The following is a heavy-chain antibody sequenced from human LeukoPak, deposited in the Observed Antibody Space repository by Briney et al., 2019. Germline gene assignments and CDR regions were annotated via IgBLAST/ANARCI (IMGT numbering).Heavy chain of an antibody. CDR1: GGTFSSYA. CDR3: ARPQSSGPYLWGNWFDS. D-gene: IGHD6-19*01. CDR2: IIPIFGTA. Sequence: SVKVSCKASGGTFSSYAISWVRQAPGQGLEWMGGIIPIFGTANYAQKFQGRVTITTDESTSTAYMELSSLRSEDTAVYYCARPQSSGPYLWGNWFDSWGQGTLVTVSS. J-gene: IGHJ5*01. V-gene: IGHV1-69*05.